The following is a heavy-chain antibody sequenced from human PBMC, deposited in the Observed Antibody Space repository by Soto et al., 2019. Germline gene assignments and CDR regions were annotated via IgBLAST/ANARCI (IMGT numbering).Heavy chain of an antibody. CDR2: IYSGGST. CDR1: GFTVSSNY. Sequence: EVQLVESGGGLVQPGGSLRLSCAASGFTVSSNYMSWVRQAPGKGLEWVSVIYSGGSTYYADSVKGRFTISRDNSKNTLYLQMNSLRAEDTDVYYCARDIRGYDSRAMTTRCGYYYYYMDVWGKGTTVTVSS. CDR3: ARDIRGYDSRAMTTRCGYYYYYMDV. D-gene: IGHD5-12*01. J-gene: IGHJ6*03. V-gene: IGHV3-66*01.